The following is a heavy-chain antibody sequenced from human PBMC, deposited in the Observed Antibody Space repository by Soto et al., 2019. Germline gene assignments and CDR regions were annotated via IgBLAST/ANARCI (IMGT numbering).Heavy chain of an antibody. J-gene: IGHJ3*02. Sequence: ASVKVSCKASGGTFGSYAISWVRQAPGQGLEWMGGIIPIFGTANYAQKFQGRVTITADESTSTAYMELSSLRSEDTAVYYFARSRGGDYVFDIWGQGTMVTVSS. CDR3: ARSRGGDYVFDI. CDR2: IIPIFGTA. V-gene: IGHV1-69*13. CDR1: GGTFGSYA. D-gene: IGHD4-17*01.